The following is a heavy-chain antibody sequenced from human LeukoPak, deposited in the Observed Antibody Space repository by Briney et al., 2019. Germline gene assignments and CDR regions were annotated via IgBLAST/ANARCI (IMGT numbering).Heavy chain of an antibody. CDR1: GFTFSSYG. V-gene: IGHV3-33*01. CDR3: AREDSSGSRDAFDI. D-gene: IGHD6-19*01. J-gene: IGHJ3*02. CDR2: IWYDGSNK. Sequence: PGGSLRLSCAASGFTFSSYGMHWVRQAPGKGLEWVAVIWYDGSNKYYADSVKGRFTISRDNSKNTPYLQMNSLRAEDTAVYYCAREDSSGSRDAFDIWGQGTMVTVSS.